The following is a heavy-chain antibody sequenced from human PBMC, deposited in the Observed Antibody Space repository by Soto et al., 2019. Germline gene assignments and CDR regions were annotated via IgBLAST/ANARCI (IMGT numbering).Heavy chain of an antibody. CDR3: ARLYCSGGSCYSGDAFDI. V-gene: IGHV3-48*01. CDR2: ISTSSRTI. CDR1: GFTFSSYS. D-gene: IGHD2-15*01. Sequence: GGSLRLSCEASGFTFSSYSMNWVRQAPGKGLEWVSHISTSSRTIYYADSVKGRFTISRDNAKNSLYLQMNSLRAEDTAVYYCARLYCSGGSCYSGDAFDIWGQGTMVTVSS. J-gene: IGHJ3*02.